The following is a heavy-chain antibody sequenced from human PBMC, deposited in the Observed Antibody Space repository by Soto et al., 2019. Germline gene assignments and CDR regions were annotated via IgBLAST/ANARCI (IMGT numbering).Heavy chain of an antibody. Sequence: SVKVSCKASGGTFSSYAISWVRQAPGQGLEWLGGFFSFFVTANYAQNFQGRVTITADVSTSTAYMELRSLRSEDTAVYYCAREEGSSTSPKFDPWGQGTLVTVSS. D-gene: IGHD2-2*01. CDR3: AREEGSSTSPKFDP. V-gene: IGHV1-69*13. J-gene: IGHJ5*02. CDR2: FFSFFVTA. CDR1: GGTFSSYA.